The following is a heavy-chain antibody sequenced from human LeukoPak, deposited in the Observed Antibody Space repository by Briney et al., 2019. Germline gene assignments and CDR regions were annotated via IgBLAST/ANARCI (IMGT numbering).Heavy chain of an antibody. Sequence: SETLSLTCTVSGGSISSYYWSWIRQPAGKGLEWIGRIYSTGSTNYNPSLKSRVTVSVDTSKNQFSLRLRSVTAADTAVYYCARQIASAGTAGFDFWGQGALSPSPQ. D-gene: IGHD6-13*01. CDR3: ARQIASAGTAGFDF. V-gene: IGHV4-4*07. CDR1: GGSISSYY. J-gene: IGHJ4*02. CDR2: IYSTGST.